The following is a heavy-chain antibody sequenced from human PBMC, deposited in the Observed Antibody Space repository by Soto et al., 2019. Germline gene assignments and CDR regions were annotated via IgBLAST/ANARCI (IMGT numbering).Heavy chain of an antibody. CDR2: IYPGDSDT. Sequence: GESLKISFKGSGYSFTSYWIVWVRQMPGKGLEWMGIIYPGDSDTRYIPSFQVHVTISSDKSISTAYLQWSSLKASDTAMYYCARPLATITPGAFDIGGQGTMVTVSS. CDR3: ARPLATITPGAFDI. V-gene: IGHV5-51*01. J-gene: IGHJ3*02. D-gene: IGHD5-12*01. CDR1: GYSFTSYW.